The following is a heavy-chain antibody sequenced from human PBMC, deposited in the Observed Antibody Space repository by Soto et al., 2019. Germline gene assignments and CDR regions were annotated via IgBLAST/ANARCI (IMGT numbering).Heavy chain of an antibody. CDR2: IIPIVGTA. J-gene: IGHJ4*02. CDR3: ARGWGYDSSGYYYAY. Sequence: QVQLVQSVAEVRKPGSSVKVSCKPSGGTFSRHAISWVRQAPGQGREWMRGIIPIVGTAKQAQKFQGRVKIIADESTSTAYMELGSVSCYDTAIYYCARGWGYDSSGYYYAYWGQGALGIVSA. V-gene: IGHV1-69*01. CDR1: GGTFSRHA. D-gene: IGHD3-22*01.